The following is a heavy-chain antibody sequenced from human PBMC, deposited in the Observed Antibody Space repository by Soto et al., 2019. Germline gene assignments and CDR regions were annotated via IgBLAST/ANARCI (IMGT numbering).Heavy chain of an antibody. J-gene: IGHJ3*02. CDR1: GYTFTSYA. Sequence: ASVKVSCKASGYTFTSYAMHWVRQAPGQRLEWMGWINAGNGNTKYSQKFQGRVTITRDTSASTAYMELSSLRSEDTAVYYCAREGEHCSGGSCYSGGIYAFDIWGKGTMVTV. V-gene: IGHV1-3*01. D-gene: IGHD2-15*01. CDR3: AREGEHCSGGSCYSGGIYAFDI. CDR2: INAGNGNT.